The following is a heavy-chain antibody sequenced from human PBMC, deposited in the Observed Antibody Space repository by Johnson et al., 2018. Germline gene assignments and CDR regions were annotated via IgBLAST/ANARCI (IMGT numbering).Heavy chain of an antibody. Sequence: VQLQESGGGLVQPGGSLRLSCVASGFTFNNYWMNWVRQAPGKGLVWVSRINGGGNITNYADSVKGRFTISRDNAKNTLYLQINSQRAEDTAGYYCARGIAADYWGQGSLVTVSS. V-gene: IGHV3-74*01. CDR3: ARGIAADY. CDR1: GFTFNNYW. CDR2: INGGGNIT. D-gene: IGHD6-13*01. J-gene: IGHJ4*02.